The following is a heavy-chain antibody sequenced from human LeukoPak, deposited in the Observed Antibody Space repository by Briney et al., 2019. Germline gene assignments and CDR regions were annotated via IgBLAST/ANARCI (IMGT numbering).Heavy chain of an antibody. CDR3: ARAEKKLVLGRSVVFDY. J-gene: IGHJ4*02. CDR1: GGSISSYY. Sequence: SETLSLTCTVSGGSISSYYWSWIRQPPGKGLEWIGYIYYSGSTNYNPSLKSRVTISVDTSKNQFSLKLSSVTAADTTVYYCARAEKKLVLGRSVVFDYWGQGTLVTVSS. V-gene: IGHV4-59*01. CDR2: IYYSGST. D-gene: IGHD6-13*01.